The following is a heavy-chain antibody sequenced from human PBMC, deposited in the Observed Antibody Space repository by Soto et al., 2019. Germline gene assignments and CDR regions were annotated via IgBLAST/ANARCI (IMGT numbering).Heavy chain of an antibody. CDR1: GGSISSGGYY. J-gene: IGHJ4*02. D-gene: IGHD3-10*01. Sequence: QVQLQESGPGLVKPSQTLSLTCTVSGGSISSGGYYWSWIRQHPGKGLEWIGYIYYSGSTYYNPSLKSRVTISEDKSKNQCSLKLSSVTAADTAVYYCARGVTMVRGVIHTPYFDYWGQGTLVTVSS. CDR2: IYYSGST. V-gene: IGHV4-31*03. CDR3: ARGVTMVRGVIHTPYFDY.